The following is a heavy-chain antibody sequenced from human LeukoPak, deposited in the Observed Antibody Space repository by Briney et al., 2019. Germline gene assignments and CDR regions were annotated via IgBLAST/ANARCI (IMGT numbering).Heavy chain of an antibody. J-gene: IGHJ6*02. CDR2: ISYDGSNK. Sequence: GGSLRLSCAASGFTFSSYGMHWVRQAPGKGLEWVAVISYDGSNKYYADSVKGRFTISRDNSKNTLYLQMNSLRAEDTAVYYCARDLFADPIGGMDVWGQGTTVTVSS. V-gene: IGHV3-30*03. CDR1: GFTFSSYG. CDR3: ARDLFADPIGGMDV.